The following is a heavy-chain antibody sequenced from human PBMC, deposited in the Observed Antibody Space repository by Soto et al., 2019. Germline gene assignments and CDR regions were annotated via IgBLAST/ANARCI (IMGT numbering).Heavy chain of an antibody. CDR3: ARNGDYLIRYYYYYGMDV. J-gene: IGHJ6*02. CDR1: GFTFSSYW. D-gene: IGHD4-17*01. Sequence: EVQLVESGGGLVQPGGSLRLSCAASGFTFSSYWMSWVRQAPGKGLEWVANIKQDGSEKYYVDSVKGRFTISRDNAKKSLYLQMNSLRAEDTAVYYCARNGDYLIRYYYYYGMDVWGQGTTVTVSS. V-gene: IGHV3-7*01. CDR2: IKQDGSEK.